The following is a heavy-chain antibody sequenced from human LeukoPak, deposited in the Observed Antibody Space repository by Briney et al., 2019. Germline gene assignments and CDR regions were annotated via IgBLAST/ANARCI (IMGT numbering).Heavy chain of an antibody. CDR2: IYHSGST. J-gene: IGHJ4*02. CDR1: GYSISSGYY. CDR3: ARDLEASGVFDY. V-gene: IGHV4-38-2*02. D-gene: IGHD3-10*01. Sequence: SETLSLTCTVSGYSISSGYYWGWIRQPPGKGLEWIGSIYHSGSTYYNPSLKSRVTISVDTSKNQFSLKLSSVTAADTAVYYCARDLEASGVFDYWGQGTLVTVSS.